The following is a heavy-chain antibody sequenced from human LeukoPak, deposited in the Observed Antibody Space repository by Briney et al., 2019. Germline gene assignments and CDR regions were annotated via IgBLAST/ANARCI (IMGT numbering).Heavy chain of an antibody. J-gene: IGHJ5*02. CDR3: AREVLLWFGEISVPGPNWFDP. D-gene: IGHD3-10*01. V-gene: IGHV6-1*01. Sequence: SQTLSLTCAISGDSVSSNSAAWNWIRQSPSRGLEWLGRTYYRSKWYNDYAVSVKSRITINPDTSKNQFSLQLNSVTPEDTAVYYCAREVLLWFGEISVPGPNWFDPWGQGTLVTVSS. CDR2: TYYRSKWYN. CDR1: GDSVSSNSAA.